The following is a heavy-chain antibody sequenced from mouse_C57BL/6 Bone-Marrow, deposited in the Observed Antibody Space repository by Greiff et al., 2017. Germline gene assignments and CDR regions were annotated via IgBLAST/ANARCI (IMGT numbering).Heavy chain of an antibody. CDR2: ISSGSSTI. CDR1: GFTFSDYG. D-gene: IGHD2-5*01. J-gene: IGHJ3*01. V-gene: IGHV5-17*01. CDR3: ARQDYRNPFAH. Sequence: EVKLVEPGGGLVKPGGSLKLSCAASGFTFSDYGMHWVRQAPEKGLEWVAYISSGSSTIYYADTVKGRFTISRDNAKNTLFLQMTSLRSEDTAMYYCARQDYRNPFAHGGQVTLVTVSA.